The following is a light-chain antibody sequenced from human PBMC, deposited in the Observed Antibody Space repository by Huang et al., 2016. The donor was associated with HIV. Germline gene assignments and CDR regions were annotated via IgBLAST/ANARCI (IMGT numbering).Light chain of an antibody. J-gene: IGKJ1*01. Sequence: ILLPKSPPPLCVSPGKRAPLSCGASQSVSTKLAWYQQNPGQAPRRLIYAASTRATGIPARCSGSGSGTEFTLTISSLQSEDFAVYYCQQYNNWPRTFGQGTKVEIK. CDR2: AAS. V-gene: IGKV3-15*01. CDR3: QQYNNWPRT. CDR1: QSVSTK.